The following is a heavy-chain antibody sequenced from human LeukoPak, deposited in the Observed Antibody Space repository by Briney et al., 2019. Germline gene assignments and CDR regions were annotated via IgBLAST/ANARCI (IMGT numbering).Heavy chain of an antibody. D-gene: IGHD3-22*01. Sequence: PGRSLRLSCAASGFTFDDSAMHWVRQAPGKGLEWISGLSGDGGRTYYAESVKGRFTISRDNSKNTLYLQMNSLRAEDTAVYYCAKARIPSGNGYYSDWGQGTLVTVSS. CDR3: AKARIPSGNGYYSD. CDR2: LSGDGGRT. CDR1: GFTFDDSA. J-gene: IGHJ4*02. V-gene: IGHV3-23*01.